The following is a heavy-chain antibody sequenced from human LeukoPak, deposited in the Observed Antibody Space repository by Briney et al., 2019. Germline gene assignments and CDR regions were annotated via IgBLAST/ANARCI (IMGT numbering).Heavy chain of an antibody. CDR2: IYYSGST. CDR1: GGSISSYY. Sequence: PSETLSLTCTVSGGSISSYYWSWIRQPPGKGLEWIGYIYYSGSTNYNPSLKSRVTISVDTSKNQFSLKLSSVTAADTAVYYCARREAGSRGYFQHWGQGTLVTVSS. CDR3: ARREAGSRGYFQH. J-gene: IGHJ1*01. D-gene: IGHD6-19*01. V-gene: IGHV4-59*08.